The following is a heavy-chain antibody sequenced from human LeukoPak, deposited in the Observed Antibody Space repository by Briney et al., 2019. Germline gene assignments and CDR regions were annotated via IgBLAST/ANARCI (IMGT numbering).Heavy chain of an antibody. CDR3: ATEGRSDYVWGSYPKFDY. J-gene: IGHJ4*02. CDR2: FDPEDCET. V-gene: IGHV1-24*01. Sequence: ASVKVSCKVSGYTLTELSMHWVRQAPGKGLEWMGGFDPEDCETIYAQKFQGRVTMTEDTSTDTAYMELSSLRSEDTAVYYCATEGRSDYVWGSYPKFDYWGQGTLVTVSS. CDR1: GYTLTELS. D-gene: IGHD3-16*02.